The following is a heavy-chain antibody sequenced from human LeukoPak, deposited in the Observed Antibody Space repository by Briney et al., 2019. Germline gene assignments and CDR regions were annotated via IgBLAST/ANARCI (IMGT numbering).Heavy chain of an antibody. V-gene: IGHV4-39*01. CDR1: GASVSSSSYY. J-gene: IGHJ5*02. CDR2: ISYSGTN. CDR3: ASLGTLRS. D-gene: IGHD7-27*01. Sequence: SGTLSLTCTVSGASVSSSSYYWGWIRQPPGKGLEWTGSISYSGTNYNNPSLKSRVSISIDTSKNQFSVKLTSVTAADTAMYYCASLGTLRSWGQGTLVTVSS.